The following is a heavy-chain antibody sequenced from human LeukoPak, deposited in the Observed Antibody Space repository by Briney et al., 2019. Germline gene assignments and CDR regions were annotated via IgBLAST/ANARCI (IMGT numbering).Heavy chain of an antibody. V-gene: IGHV3-48*03. Sequence: RGSLRLSCVVSGFTFSSYEMNWVRQAPGKGREWGSYISSSGSTIYYADPVKGRFTISRDTPKNSLYLKMTSLRAEDTAVYYCARVAAYWGQGTLVTVSS. CDR3: ARVAAY. CDR1: GFTFSSYE. J-gene: IGHJ4*02. D-gene: IGHD6-13*01. CDR2: ISSSGSTI.